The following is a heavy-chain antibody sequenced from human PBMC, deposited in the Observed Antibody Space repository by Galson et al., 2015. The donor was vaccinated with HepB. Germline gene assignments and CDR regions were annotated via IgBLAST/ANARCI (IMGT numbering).Heavy chain of an antibody. V-gene: IGHV3-64D*09. CDR1: GFTFNFYD. J-gene: IGHJ5*02. CDR2: ISSNGGDE. CDR3: VRVQHSGTYTRWGWFDP. Sequence: SLRLSCAASGFTFNFYDMHWVRQAPGRGLEFVSAISSNGGDEYYSDSVRGRFSISRDNSKNTLSLQMSSLRPEDTAVYYCVRVQHSGTYTRWGWFDPWGQGTLVIVSS. D-gene: IGHD1-26*01.